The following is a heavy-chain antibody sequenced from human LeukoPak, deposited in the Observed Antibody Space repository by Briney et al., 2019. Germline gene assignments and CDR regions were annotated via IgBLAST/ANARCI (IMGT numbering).Heavy chain of an antibody. V-gene: IGHV3-33*08. CDR2: IWYDGSNK. CDR3: ARDWGGYSNYVPDY. Sequence: QPGGSLRLSCAASGFTFSSYEMNWVRQAPGKGLEWVAVIWYDGSNKYHADSVKGRFTISRDNSKNTLYLQMNSLRAEDTAVYYCARDWGGYSNYVPDYWGQGTLVTVSS. J-gene: IGHJ4*02. D-gene: IGHD4-11*01. CDR1: GFTFSSYE.